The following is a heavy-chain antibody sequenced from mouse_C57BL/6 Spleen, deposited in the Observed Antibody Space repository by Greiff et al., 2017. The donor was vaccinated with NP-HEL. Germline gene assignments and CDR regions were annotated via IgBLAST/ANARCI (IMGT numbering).Heavy chain of an antibody. CDR2: ISDGGSYT. J-gene: IGHJ2*01. CDR3: ARSSLDGYYGGYYFDY. CDR1: GFTFSSYA. D-gene: IGHD2-3*01. Sequence: DVKLVESGGGLVKPGGSLKLSCAASGFTFSSYAMSWVRQTPEKRLEWVATISDGGSYTYYPDNVKGRFTISRDNAKNNLYLQMSHLKSEDTAMYYCARSSLDGYYGGYYFDYWGQGTTLTVSS. V-gene: IGHV5-4*03.